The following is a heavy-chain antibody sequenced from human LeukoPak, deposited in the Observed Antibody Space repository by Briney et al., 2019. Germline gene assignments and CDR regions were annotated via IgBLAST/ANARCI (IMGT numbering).Heavy chain of an antibody. Sequence: ASVKVSCKASGYTFTSYYMHWVRQAPGQGLEWMGIINPSGGSTSYAQKFQGRVTMTTDTSTSTAYMELRSLRSDDTAVYYCARAGFGIADYWGQGTLVTVSS. CDR3: ARAGFGIADY. CDR2: INPSGGST. J-gene: IGHJ4*02. V-gene: IGHV1-46*01. D-gene: IGHD2/OR15-2a*01. CDR1: GYTFTSYY.